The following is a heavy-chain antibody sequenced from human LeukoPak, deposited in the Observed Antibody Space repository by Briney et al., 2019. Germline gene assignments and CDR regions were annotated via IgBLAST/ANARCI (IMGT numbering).Heavy chain of an antibody. J-gene: IGHJ4*02. CDR2: IIPIFGTA. V-gene: IGHV1-69*05. Sequence: ASVKVSCKASGGTFSSYAISWVRQAPGQGLEWMGGIIPIFGTANYAQKFQGRVTMTRDTSTSTVYMELSSLRSEDTAVYYCARAPYYDFWSGYYSTPNFDYWGQGTLVTVSS. CDR3: ARAPYYDFWSGYYSTPNFDY. CDR1: GGTFSSYA. D-gene: IGHD3-3*01.